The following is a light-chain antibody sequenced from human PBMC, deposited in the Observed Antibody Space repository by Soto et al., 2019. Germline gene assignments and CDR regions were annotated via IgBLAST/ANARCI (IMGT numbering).Light chain of an antibody. CDR1: SSDVGGYNY. J-gene: IGLJ1*01. CDR3: SSYAGSNNAV. CDR2: EVS. V-gene: IGLV2-8*01. Sequence: SALTQPPSASGSPGQSVTISCTGTSSDVGGYNYVSWYQHHPGKAPKLMLYEVSKRPSGVPDRFSGSKSGNTASLTVSGLQAEDEADYYCSSYAGSNNAVFGTGTKLTVL.